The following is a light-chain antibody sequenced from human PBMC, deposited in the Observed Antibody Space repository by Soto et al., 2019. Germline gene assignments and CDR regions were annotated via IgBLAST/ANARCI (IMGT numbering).Light chain of an antibody. CDR1: QSVSSSY. CDR3: QQYRNSLWT. Sequence: EIVLTQSPGTLSLSPGERATLSCRASQSVSSSYLAWYQQKPGQAPRLLIYGASSRATGIPDRFSGSGSGTDFTLTISRLEPEDFEVYYCQQYRNSLWTFGQGTQVEIK. J-gene: IGKJ1*01. V-gene: IGKV3-20*01. CDR2: GAS.